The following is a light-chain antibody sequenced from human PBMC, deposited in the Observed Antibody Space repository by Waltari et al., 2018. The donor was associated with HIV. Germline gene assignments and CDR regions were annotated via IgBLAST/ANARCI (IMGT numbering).Light chain of an antibody. J-gene: IGLJ3*02. CDR3: AAWDDSLNGLWL. CDR2: GNN. CDR1: SSNIGSNT. V-gene: IGLV1-44*01. Sequence: QSVLTQPPSTSGTPGQRVTISCSGSSSNIGSNTVNWYQHLPGTAPKLLIYGNNRRPSGVPDRVSGSKSGTSASLAISGLQSEDEADYYCAAWDDSLNGLWLFGGGTKLTVL.